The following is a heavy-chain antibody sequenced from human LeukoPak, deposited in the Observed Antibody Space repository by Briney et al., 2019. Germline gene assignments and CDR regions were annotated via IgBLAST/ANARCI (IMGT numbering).Heavy chain of an antibody. CDR3: AREPWGPSGWYYFDY. V-gene: IGHV4-4*02. Sequence: SETLSLTCAVSGGSISSSNWWSWVRQPPGKGLEWIGEIYHSGSANYNPSLKSRVTISVDKSKNQFSLKLSSVTAADTAVYYCAREPWGPSGWYYFDYWGQGTLVTVSS. CDR1: GGSISSSNW. D-gene: IGHD6-13*01. CDR2: IYHSGSA. J-gene: IGHJ4*02.